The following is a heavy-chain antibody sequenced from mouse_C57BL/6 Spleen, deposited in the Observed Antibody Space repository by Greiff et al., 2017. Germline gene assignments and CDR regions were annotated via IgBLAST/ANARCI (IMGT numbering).Heavy chain of an antibody. D-gene: IGHD2-5*01. CDR2: IYPGDGDT. Sequence: VQLQQSGPELVKPGASVKISCKASGYAFSSSWMNWVKQRPGKGLEWIGRIYPGDGDTNYNGKFKGKATLTADKSSSTAYMQLSSLTSEDSAVYFCARSEAYYSNYDDYWGQGTTLTVSS. J-gene: IGHJ2*01. V-gene: IGHV1-82*01. CDR1: GYAFSSSW. CDR3: ARSEAYYSNYDDY.